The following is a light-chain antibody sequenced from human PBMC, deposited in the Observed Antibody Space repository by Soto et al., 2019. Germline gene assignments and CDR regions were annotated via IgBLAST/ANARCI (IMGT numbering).Light chain of an antibody. V-gene: IGLV2-14*01. CDR2: EVS. J-gene: IGLJ1*01. CDR3: SSYTSTSSYV. CDR1: SSDIGNYNY. Sequence: QSALTQAACVSGTPGQSITISCTGTSSDIGNYNYVSWYQQHPGKAPKLMISEVSNRPSGVSNRFSGSKSGNTASLTISGLQPEDEADYYCSSYTSTSSYVFGGGTKVTVL.